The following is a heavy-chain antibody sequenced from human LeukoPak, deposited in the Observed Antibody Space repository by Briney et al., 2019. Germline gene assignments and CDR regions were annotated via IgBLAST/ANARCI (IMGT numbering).Heavy chain of an antibody. CDR1: GFAFSDFY. D-gene: IGHD3-10*01. V-gene: IGHV3-11*01. CDR2: VSNSGSTL. Sequence: GGPLRLSCAASGFAFSDFYMFWIRQAPGKGLEWISYVSNSGSTLYYADSVKGRFTISRDNDKNLLYLQMNSLRADDTAVYYCARDALGSYDYWGQGTLVTVSS. CDR3: ARDALGSYDY. J-gene: IGHJ4*02.